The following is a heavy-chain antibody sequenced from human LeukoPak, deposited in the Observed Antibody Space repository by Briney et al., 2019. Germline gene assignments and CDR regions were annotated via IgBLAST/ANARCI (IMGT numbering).Heavy chain of an antibody. CDR2: IRYDGSNK. Sequence: GGSLRLSCAASGFTFRSYGMHWLRQAPGKGLAWVALIRYDGSNKYYADTVKGRSTLYRDNSKNTLYLQMNSLRAEDTAVYYCAKDRRGSRWYPGYYYMDVWGTGTTGTVS. D-gene: IGHD6-13*01. CDR3: AKDRRGSRWYPGYYYMDV. V-gene: IGHV3-30*02. J-gene: IGHJ6*03. CDR1: GFTFRSYG.